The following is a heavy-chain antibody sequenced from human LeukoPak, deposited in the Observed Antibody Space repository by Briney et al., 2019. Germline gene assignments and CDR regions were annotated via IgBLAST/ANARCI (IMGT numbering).Heavy chain of an antibody. J-gene: IGHJ4*02. D-gene: IGHD3-16*01. V-gene: IGHV3-11*01. CDR2: ISSSGSTI. CDR1: GFTFSDYY. CDR3: ARVSSHVWVSYGPDFDY. Sequence: PGGSLRLSCAASGFTFSDYYMCWIRQAPGKGLEWVSYISSSGSTIYYADSVKGRFTISRDNAKNSLYLQMNSLRAEDTAVYYCARVSSHVWVSYGPDFDYWGQGTLVTVSS.